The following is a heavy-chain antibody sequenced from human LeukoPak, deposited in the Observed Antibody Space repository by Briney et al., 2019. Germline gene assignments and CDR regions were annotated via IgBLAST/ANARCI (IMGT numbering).Heavy chain of an antibody. V-gene: IGHV3-30*04. CDR2: ISYDGSKK. CDR3: ARASSSWLNKFDP. D-gene: IGHD6-13*01. CDR1: GFNFNIYA. Sequence: GGSLRLSCAASGFNFNIYAMHWVRQAPGKGLEWGAVISYDGSKKYYGHSVKGRFTISRDNSKNTLYLEMNSLRAEDTAVYYCARASSSWLNKFDPWGQGTLVTVSS. J-gene: IGHJ5*02.